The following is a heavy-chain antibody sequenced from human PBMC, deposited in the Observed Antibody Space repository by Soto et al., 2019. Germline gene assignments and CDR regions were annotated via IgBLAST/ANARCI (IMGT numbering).Heavy chain of an antibody. V-gene: IGHV3-7*01. Sequence: PGGSLRLSCAASGFTFSRYWMSWVRQAPGKGLEWVANIKQDGSEESYVDSVRGRFTVSRDNAKNSLYLQMNSLRAEDTAVYYCVRDDYVWGSYRIDYWGQGTLVTVSS. CDR1: GFTFSRYW. CDR3: VRDDYVWGSYRIDY. J-gene: IGHJ4*02. D-gene: IGHD3-16*02. CDR2: IKQDGSEE.